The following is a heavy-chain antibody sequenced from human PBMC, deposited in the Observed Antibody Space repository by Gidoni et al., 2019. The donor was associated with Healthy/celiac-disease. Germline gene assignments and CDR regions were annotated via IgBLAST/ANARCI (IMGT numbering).Heavy chain of an antibody. V-gene: IGHV1-18*01. CDR3: ARDGGGYCSGVSCYALGY. CDR1: GYTFTSYG. CDR2: ISAKNGNT. J-gene: IGHJ4*02. Sequence: QVQLVQYGAEVKKPGASVKVSCKASGYTFTSYGISWVRQSPGQGLEWMGWISAKNGNTNYAQKPQGRVTMTADTSTSTAYMELRSLRADDTAVYYCARDGGGYCSGVSCYALGYWGQGTLVTVSS. D-gene: IGHD2-15*01.